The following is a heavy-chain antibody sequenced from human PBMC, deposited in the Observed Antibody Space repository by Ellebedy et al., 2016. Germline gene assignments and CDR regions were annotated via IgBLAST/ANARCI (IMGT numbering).Heavy chain of an antibody. CDR2: IYSSGST. V-gene: IGHV4-30-4*01. CDR3: ARGDSSSSRVYY. CDR1: GGSINSGDSY. Sequence: SETLSLTCTVSGGSINSGDSYWSWLRQPPGKGLEWIGYIYSSGSTYYNPSLKSRVTISVDTSKNQFSLRLTSVTAADTAVYYCARGDSSSSRVYYWGQGTLVTVSS. J-gene: IGHJ4*02. D-gene: IGHD6-6*01.